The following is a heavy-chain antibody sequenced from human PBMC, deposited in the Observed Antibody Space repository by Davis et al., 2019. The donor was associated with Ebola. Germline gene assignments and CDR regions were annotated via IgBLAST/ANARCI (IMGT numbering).Heavy chain of an antibody. CDR3: ARDGPLFALGDYYYGMDV. CDR1: GFTFSRYP. CDR2: ISYDGSNK. Sequence: PGGSLRLSCAASGFTFSRYPMHWVRQAPGKGLEWVALISYDGSNKYYADSVKGRFTISRDNPKNTLYLQMNSLRAEDTAVYYCARDGPLFALGDYYYGMDVWGQGTTVTVSS. V-gene: IGHV3-30-3*01. J-gene: IGHJ6*02. D-gene: IGHD3-16*01.